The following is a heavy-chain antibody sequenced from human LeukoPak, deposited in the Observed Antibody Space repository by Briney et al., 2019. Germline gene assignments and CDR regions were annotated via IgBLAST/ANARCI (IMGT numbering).Heavy chain of an antibody. Sequence: GGSLRLSCAASGFTFSNYDMSWVRQAPGKGLEWVSAITGSGTSTYYADSVKGRFTISRDNSKNTLFLQMNSLRAEDTAVYYCVRDFSGKWSLEYWGQGTLVTVSS. CDR2: ITGSGTST. J-gene: IGHJ4*02. D-gene: IGHD6-25*01. CDR3: VRDFSGKWSLEY. CDR1: GFTFSNYD. V-gene: IGHV3-23*01.